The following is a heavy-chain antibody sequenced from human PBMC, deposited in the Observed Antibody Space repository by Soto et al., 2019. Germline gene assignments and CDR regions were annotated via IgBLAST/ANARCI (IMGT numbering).Heavy chain of an antibody. D-gene: IGHD2-2*01. Sequence: PSQTLSLTCAISGDSVSSNSAAWNWIRQSPSRGLEWLGRTYYRSKWYNDYAISVKSRITISPDTSKNQVSLHLNSVTPDDTAFYFARCATSTSSYEGLNYLDPGGKGPLVTVPS. J-gene: IGHJ5*02. CDR3: ARCATSTSSYEGLNYLDP. CDR2: TYYRSKWYN. V-gene: IGHV6-1*01. CDR1: GDSVSSNSAA.